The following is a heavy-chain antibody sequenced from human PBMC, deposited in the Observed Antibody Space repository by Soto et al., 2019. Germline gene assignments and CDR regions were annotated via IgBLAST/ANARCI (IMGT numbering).Heavy chain of an antibody. J-gene: IGHJ5*01. CDR2: IHSDSNT. V-gene: IGHV3-53*01. Sequence: GGSLRLSCAASVFNVSYNTMNWVRQAPGKGLEWLSLIHSDSNTKYADSVRGRFSISRDSSENKFYLQMKSLRAEDTAVYYCERNGWLEYWGQRTMVTVSS. CDR1: VFNVSYNT. CDR3: ERNGWLEY. D-gene: IGHD2-8*01.